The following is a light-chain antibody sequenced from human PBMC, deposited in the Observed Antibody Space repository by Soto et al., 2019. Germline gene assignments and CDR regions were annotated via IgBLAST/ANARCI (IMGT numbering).Light chain of an antibody. CDR1: QSVSSRF. J-gene: IGKJ2*01. V-gene: IGKV3-20*01. Sequence: EIVLTQSPGTVSLSPGERASLSCRASQSVSSRFLAWYQQKPGQAPRLLIYGASSRASGIPDRFSGSGSGTDFTLTISRLEPEDFAVYYCQRYGGSPPYTFGQGTKLEIK. CDR3: QRYGGSPPYT. CDR2: GAS.